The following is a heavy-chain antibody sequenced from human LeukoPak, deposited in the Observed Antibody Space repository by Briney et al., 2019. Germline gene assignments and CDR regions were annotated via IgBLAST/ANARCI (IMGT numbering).Heavy chain of an antibody. D-gene: IGHD4/OR15-4a*01. CDR1: GFTFSSYA. J-gene: IGHJ4*02. V-gene: IGHV3-23*01. Sequence: GGSLRLSCAASGFTFSSYAMSWVRQAPGKGLEWVSAISGSGGSTYYADSVKGRFTISRDNSKNTLYLQMNSLRAEDTAVYYCAKASLPWDYGPILRVDYFDYWGQGTLVTVSS. CDR3: AKASLPWDYGPILRVDYFDY. CDR2: ISGSGGST.